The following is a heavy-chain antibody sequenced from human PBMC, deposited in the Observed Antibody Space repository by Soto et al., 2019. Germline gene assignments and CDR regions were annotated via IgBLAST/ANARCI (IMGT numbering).Heavy chain of an antibody. Sequence: GGSLRLSCAASGFTFSSYGMHWVRQAPGKGLEWVAVTSYDGSNQYYADSVKGRFTISRDNSKSTLYLQMNSLRAEDTAVYYCAKDCQYCSGGTCYYYYCGMDVWGPGTTVTVSS. CDR2: TSYDGSNQ. CDR1: GFTFSSYG. V-gene: IGHV3-30*18. CDR3: AKDCQYCSGGTCYYYYCGMDV. D-gene: IGHD2-15*01. J-gene: IGHJ6*02.